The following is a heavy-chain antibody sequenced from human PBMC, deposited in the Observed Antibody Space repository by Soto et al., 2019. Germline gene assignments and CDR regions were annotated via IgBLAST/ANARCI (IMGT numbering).Heavy chain of an antibody. V-gene: IGHV4-30-2*01. CDR3: ATQSYSNSGAYYYYAMDV. CDR1: GGSISSGGYS. D-gene: IGHD4-4*01. J-gene: IGHJ6*02. CDR2: IYQSGST. Sequence: SLPCAVSGGSISSGGYSWSWIRQPPGKGLEWIGYIYQSGSTYYNPSLKSRVTISVDRSRNQFSLKLSSVTAADTAVYFCATQSYSNSGAYYYYAMDVWGQGTTVTVSS.